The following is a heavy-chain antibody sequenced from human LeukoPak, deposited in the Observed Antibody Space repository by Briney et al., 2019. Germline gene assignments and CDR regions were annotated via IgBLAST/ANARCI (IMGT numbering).Heavy chain of an antibody. J-gene: IGHJ4*02. D-gene: IGHD3-16*01. CDR3: AKGPSPVLGGGSYFDY. CDR1: GFTFSSYA. CDR2: ISGSGSNT. V-gene: IGHV3-23*01. Sequence: GGSLRLSCAASGFTFSSYAMSWVRQAPGKGLGWVSVISGSGSNTDYADSVKGRFTFSRDNSKNTLYLQMNSLRAEDTAIYYCAKGPSPVLGGGSYFDYWGQGTLVTVSS.